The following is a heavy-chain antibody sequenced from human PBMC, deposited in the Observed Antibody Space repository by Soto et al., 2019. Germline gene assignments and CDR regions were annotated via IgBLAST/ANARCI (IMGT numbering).Heavy chain of an antibody. D-gene: IGHD1-26*01. CDR2: INPHSGDT. Sequence: GASVKVSCKASGYTFIDYYIHRVRQAPGQGLEWMGCINPHSGDTNSPPKFQARVTMTRDTSNSTAYMELKRLYSNDTAVYHCARSGYPGSYHPPAFWGQGTLVTVSS. J-gene: IGHJ4*02. V-gene: IGHV1-2*02. CDR1: GYTFIDYY. CDR3: ARSGYPGSYHPPAF.